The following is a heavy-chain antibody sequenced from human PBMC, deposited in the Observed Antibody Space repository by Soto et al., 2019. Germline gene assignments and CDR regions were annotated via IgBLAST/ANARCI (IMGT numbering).Heavy chain of an antibody. CDR2: IIPILGIA. Sequence: GASVKVCCKASGGTFSSYTISWVRQAPGQGLEWMGRIIPILGIANYAQKFQGRVTITADKSTSTAYMELSSLRSEDTAVYYCAAYCSSTSCYEDYYYYYYMDVWGKGTTVTVSS. CDR3: AAYCSSTSCYEDYYYYYYMDV. J-gene: IGHJ6*03. V-gene: IGHV1-69*02. CDR1: GGTFSSYT. D-gene: IGHD2-2*01.